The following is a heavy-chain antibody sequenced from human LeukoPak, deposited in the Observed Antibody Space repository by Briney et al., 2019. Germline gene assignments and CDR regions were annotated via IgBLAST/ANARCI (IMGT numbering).Heavy chain of an antibody. CDR3: ARGGCSSTSCLDY. CDR1: GFTFSSYW. Sequence: GGSLRLSCAASGFTFSSYWMHWVRQAPGKGLVWVSHINTDVSSTTYADSVKGRFTISRDNAKNTLYLQMNSLRAEDTAVYYCARGGCSSTSCLDYWGQGTPVTVSS. CDR2: INTDVSST. J-gene: IGHJ4*02. D-gene: IGHD2-2*01. V-gene: IGHV3-74*01.